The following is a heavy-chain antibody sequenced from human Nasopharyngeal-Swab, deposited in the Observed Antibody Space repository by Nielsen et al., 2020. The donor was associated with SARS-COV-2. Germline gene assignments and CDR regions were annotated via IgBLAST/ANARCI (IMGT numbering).Heavy chain of an antibody. Sequence: SDTLSPTCTASGGPISSSSYYWGWIRQPPGKGLEWIGTIYFSGSTYYNPSLKSRVTISVDTSKNQFSLKLNSVTAADTAVYYCARTAGYYYMDVWGKGTTVTVSS. V-gene: IGHV4-39*07. CDR3: ARTAGYYYMDV. D-gene: IGHD6-13*01. J-gene: IGHJ6*03. CDR1: GGPISSSSYY. CDR2: IYFSGST.